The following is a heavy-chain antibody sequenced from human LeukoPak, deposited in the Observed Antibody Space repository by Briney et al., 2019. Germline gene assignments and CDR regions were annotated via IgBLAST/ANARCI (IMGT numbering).Heavy chain of an antibody. Sequence: GGSLRLSCAASGFTFSSYGMHWVRQAPGKGLEWVAFIRYDGSNKYYADSVKGRFTISRDNSKNTLYLQMNSLRAEDTAVYYCAKLGPQDSDYVWGSYRTHFDYWGQGTLVTVSS. J-gene: IGHJ4*02. V-gene: IGHV3-30*02. CDR1: GFTFSSYG. CDR3: AKLGPQDSDYVWGSYRTHFDY. D-gene: IGHD3-16*02. CDR2: IRYDGSNK.